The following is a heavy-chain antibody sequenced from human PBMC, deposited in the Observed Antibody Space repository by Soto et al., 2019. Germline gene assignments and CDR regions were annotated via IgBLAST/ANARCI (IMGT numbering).Heavy chain of an antibody. V-gene: IGHV3-7*03. J-gene: IGHJ4*02. CDR1: GFTFSSYW. CDR2: IKQDVSEK. Sequence: GGSLRLSCAASGFTFSSYWMSWVRQAPGKGLEWVANIKQDVSEKYYVDSVKGRFTISRDNAKNSLYLQMNSLRAEDTAVYYCARVSTPFTYYDSSGYLDYWGQGTLVTFSS. D-gene: IGHD3-22*01. CDR3: ARVSTPFTYYDSSGYLDY.